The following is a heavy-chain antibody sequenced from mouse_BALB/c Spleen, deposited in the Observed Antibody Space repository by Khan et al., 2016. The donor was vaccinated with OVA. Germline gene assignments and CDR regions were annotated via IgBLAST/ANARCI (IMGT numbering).Heavy chain of an antibody. D-gene: IGHD1-1*01. CDR1: GYTFTSYW. Sequence: DLVKPGASVKLSCKASGYTFTSYWINWIKQRPGQGLEWIGHISPGSGSAYYNKMFTVKETLTVDTSSTTAYIQLSSLSSEDSAVYFCARSNYYGTGLYAMDYWGQGTSVTVSS. J-gene: IGHJ4*01. CDR3: ARSNYYGTGLYAMDY. CDR2: ISPGSGSA. V-gene: IGHV1S41*01.